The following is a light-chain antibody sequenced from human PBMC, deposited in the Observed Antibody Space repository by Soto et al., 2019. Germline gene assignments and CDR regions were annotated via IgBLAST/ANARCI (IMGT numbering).Light chain of an antibody. J-gene: IGKJ1*01. V-gene: IGKV1-5*01. CDR2: DAS. CDR1: QSISSW. CDR3: QQYNSYSWT. Sequence: DMQMTQSPSTLCAPVVDRVTITCRASQSISSWLAWYQQKPGKAPKLLIYDASSLESGVPSRFSGSGSGTEFTLTISSLQPDDFATYYCQQYNSYSWTFGQGTKVDIK.